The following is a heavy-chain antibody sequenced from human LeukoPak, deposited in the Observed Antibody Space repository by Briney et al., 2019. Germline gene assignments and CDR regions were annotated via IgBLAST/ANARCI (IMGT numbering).Heavy chain of an antibody. CDR3: ARGARRGVIIDYYYYGMDV. CDR1: GGTFGSYA. D-gene: IGHD3-10*01. V-gene: IGHV1-69*05. Sequence: SVKVSCKASGGTFGSYAISWVRQAPGQGLEWMGGIIPIFGTANYAQKFQGRVTITTDESTSTAYMELSSLRSEDTAVYYCARGARRGVIIDYYYYGMDVWGQGTTVTVSS. CDR2: IIPIFGTA. J-gene: IGHJ6*02.